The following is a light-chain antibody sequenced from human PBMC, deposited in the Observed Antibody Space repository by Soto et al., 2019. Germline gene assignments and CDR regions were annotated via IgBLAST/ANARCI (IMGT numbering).Light chain of an antibody. V-gene: IGKV1-12*01. Sequence: DIQMTQSPSSVSASVGDRVTITCRASQDINSWLTWYQQKPGKAPKVLIYIASRLQSGVPSRFSGRGSGTDFSLTISSLQPEDFATYYCHQTYSVPPTFGPGTKVDI. CDR3: HQTYSVPPT. J-gene: IGKJ3*01. CDR1: QDINSW. CDR2: IAS.